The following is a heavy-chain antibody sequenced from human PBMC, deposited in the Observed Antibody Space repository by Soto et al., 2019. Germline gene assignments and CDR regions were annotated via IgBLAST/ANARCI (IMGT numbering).Heavy chain of an antibody. CDR2: INSDGSIT. Sequence: PGGSLRLSCAASGFTFSSYWMHWVRQAPGKGLVWVSRINSDGSITNYADSVKGRCTISRDNAKNTLYLQMNSLRAEDTAVYYCATGAYYYYYGMDVWGQGTTVTVSS. CDR3: ATGAYYYYYGMDV. J-gene: IGHJ6*02. V-gene: IGHV3-74*01. CDR1: GFTFSSYW.